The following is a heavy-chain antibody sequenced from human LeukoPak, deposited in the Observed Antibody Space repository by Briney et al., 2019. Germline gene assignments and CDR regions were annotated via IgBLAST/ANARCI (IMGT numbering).Heavy chain of an antibody. D-gene: IGHD6-13*01. CDR3: ARDWVAAGGDYMDV. Sequence: PGGSLRLSCAASGYTFGDYGMSWVRQVPGKGLERVSGTNRRGDITGYADFVKGRFTISRDNAKNSLYLQMNSLRAEDTAVYYCARDWVAAGGDYMDVWGKGTTVTISS. J-gene: IGHJ6*03. V-gene: IGHV3-20*04. CDR1: GYTFGDYG. CDR2: TNRRGDIT.